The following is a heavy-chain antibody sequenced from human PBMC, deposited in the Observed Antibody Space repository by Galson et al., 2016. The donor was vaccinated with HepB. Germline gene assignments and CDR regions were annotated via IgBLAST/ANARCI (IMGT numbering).Heavy chain of an antibody. CDR1: GFNVSVNF. J-gene: IGHJ5*02. D-gene: IGHD3-3*01. CDR3: ARGGLGDFWSSYSYRNWFDP. Sequence: SLRLSCAASGFNVSVNFMYWVRQAPGKGLECVSILYSGGNTYYADSVKGRFTISRDNSKNTVYLQMSTMTAEDTAMYYCARGGLGDFWSSYSYRNWFDPWGQGTLVTVSS. V-gene: IGHV3-53*01. CDR2: LYSGGNT.